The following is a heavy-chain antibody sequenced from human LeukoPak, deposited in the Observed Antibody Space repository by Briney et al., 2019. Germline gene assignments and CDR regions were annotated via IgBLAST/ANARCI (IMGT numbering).Heavy chain of an antibody. D-gene: IGHD2-2*01. CDR3: AKARPLYCSSTSCDPFDY. J-gene: IGHJ4*02. CDR2: ISDDGSNK. Sequence: GGSLRLSCAASGFTFSTYIMHWVRQAPGKGLEWVAVISDDGSNKYYADSVKGRFTISRDNSKNTLYLQMNSLRAEDTAVYYCAKARPLYCSSTSCDPFDYWGQGTLVTVSS. CDR1: GFTFSTYI. V-gene: IGHV3-30-3*01.